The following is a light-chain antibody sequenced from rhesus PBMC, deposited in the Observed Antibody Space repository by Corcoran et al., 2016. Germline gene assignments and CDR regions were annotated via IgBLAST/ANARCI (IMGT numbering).Light chain of an antibody. CDR2: KAS. V-gene: IGKV1-22*01. CDR1: QSISSW. CDR3: QQYSSSVRT. J-gene: IGKJ1*01. Sequence: DIQMTQSPSSLSASVGDTVTITCRASQSISSWLAWYQQKPGKAPKLLIYKASTLQSGVPSRFSGSGSGTDFTLTISSLLSEDFATYYCQQYSSSVRTFGQGTKVEIK.